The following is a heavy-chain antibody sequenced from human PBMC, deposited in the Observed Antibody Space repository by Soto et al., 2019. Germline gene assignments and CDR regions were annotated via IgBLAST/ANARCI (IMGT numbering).Heavy chain of an antibody. Sequence: ASVKVSCKVSGYTLTELSMHWVRQAPGKGLEWMGGFDPEDGETIYAQKFQGRVTVTEDTSTDTAYMELSSLRSEDTAVYYCATAYIPTNEYFFDSWGQGTLATV. J-gene: IGHJ4*02. CDR2: FDPEDGET. V-gene: IGHV1-24*01. D-gene: IGHD2-21*01. CDR3: ATAYIPTNEYFFDS. CDR1: GYTLTELS.